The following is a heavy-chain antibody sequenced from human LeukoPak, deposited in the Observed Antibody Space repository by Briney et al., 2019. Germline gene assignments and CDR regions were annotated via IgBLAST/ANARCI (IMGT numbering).Heavy chain of an antibody. CDR2: ISSSSAYI. D-gene: IGHD3-10*02. CDR3: AELGITMIGGV. Sequence: GGSLRLSCSVSGFTFSSYSMNWVRQAPGKGLEWVSSISSSSAYIYYADSVKGRFTISRDNAKNSLYLQMNSLRAEDTAVYYCAELGITMIGGVWGKGTTVTISS. CDR1: GFTFSSYS. V-gene: IGHV3-21*01. J-gene: IGHJ6*04.